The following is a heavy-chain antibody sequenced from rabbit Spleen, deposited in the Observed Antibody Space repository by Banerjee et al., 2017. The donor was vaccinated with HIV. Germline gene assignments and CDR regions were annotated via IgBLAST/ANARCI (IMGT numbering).Heavy chain of an antibody. CDR1: GISFSSTYY. Sequence: QSLEESGGDLVKPGASLTLTCTASGISFSSTYYMSWVRQAPGKGLEWIACIATGSSGVTYYASWAKGRFTISKTSSTTVTLQMTSLTVADTATYFCARGTYNSYQLWGPGTLVTVS. D-gene: IGHD6-1*01. J-gene: IGHJ4*01. CDR3: ARGTYNSYQL. V-gene: IGHV1S40*01. CDR2: IATGSSGVT.